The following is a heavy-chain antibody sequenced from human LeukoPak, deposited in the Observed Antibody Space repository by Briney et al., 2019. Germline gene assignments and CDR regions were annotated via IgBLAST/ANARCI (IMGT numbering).Heavy chain of an antibody. J-gene: IGHJ4*02. Sequence: PSETLSLTCAVYGGSFSGYLWSWIRQPPGKGLEWIGEINHSGSTNYNPSLKSRVTISVDTSKNQFSLKLSSVTAADTAVYYCAREEYSSGRNYWGQGTLVTVSS. V-gene: IGHV4-34*01. CDR1: GGSFSGYL. CDR3: AREEYSSGRNY. D-gene: IGHD6-19*01. CDR2: INHSGST.